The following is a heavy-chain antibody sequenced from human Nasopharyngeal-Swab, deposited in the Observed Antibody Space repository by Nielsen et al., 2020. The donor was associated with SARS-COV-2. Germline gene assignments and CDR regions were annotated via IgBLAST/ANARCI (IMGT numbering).Heavy chain of an antibody. J-gene: IGHJ4*02. D-gene: IGHD6-13*01. CDR3: AREGSSWYKFDY. CDR1: GDSISGRSFY. Sequence: SETLSLTCTVSGDSISGRSFYWNWIRQPAGKGLEWVGRVYSSGSTNYNPSLKSRVTISVDTSKNQFSLKLSSVTAADTAVYYCAREGSSWYKFDYWGQGTLVTVSS. CDR2: VYSSGST. V-gene: IGHV4-61*02.